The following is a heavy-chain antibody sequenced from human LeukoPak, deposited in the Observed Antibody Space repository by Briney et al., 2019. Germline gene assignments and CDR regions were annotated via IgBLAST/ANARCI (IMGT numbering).Heavy chain of an antibody. CDR1: GXSVSSNSSA. D-gene: IGHD6-13*01. Sequence: SQTLSLTCAISGXSVSSNSSAWNWIRQSPSRGLEWLGRTYYRSKWYNDYAVSVKSRITINPDTSKNQFSLQLNSVTPEDTAVYYCARVAYSSSWYVDCWGQGTLVTVSS. CDR3: ARVAYSSSWYVDC. J-gene: IGHJ4*02. V-gene: IGHV6-1*01. CDR2: TYYRSKWYN.